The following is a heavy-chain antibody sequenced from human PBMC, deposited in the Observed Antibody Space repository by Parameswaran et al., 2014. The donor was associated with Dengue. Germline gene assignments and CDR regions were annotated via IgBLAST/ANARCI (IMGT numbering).Heavy chain of an antibody. Sequence: RWIRQPPGKGLEWIGYIYYSGSTYYNPSLKSRVTISVDTSKNQFSLKLSSVTAADTAVYYCARRTINDGVYYFDYWGQGTLVTVSS. CDR3: ARRTINDGVYYFDY. V-gene: IGHV4-31*02. CDR2: IYYSGST. J-gene: IGHJ4*02. D-gene: IGHD5-12*01.